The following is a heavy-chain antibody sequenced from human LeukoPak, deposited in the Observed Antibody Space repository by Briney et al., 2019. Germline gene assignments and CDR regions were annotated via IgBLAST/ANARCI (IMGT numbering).Heavy chain of an antibody. CDR2: INPNSGGT. CDR1: GYTFTGYY. V-gene: IGHV1-2*02. J-gene: IGHJ3*02. CDR3: ARERYYYDSSGYYDTDAFDN. Sequence: ASVKVSCKASGYTFTGYYMHWVRQAPGQGLEWMGWINPNSGGTNYAQKFQGRVTMTRDTSISTAYMELSRLRSDDTAVYYCARERYYYDSSGYYDTDAFDNWGQGTMVTVSS. D-gene: IGHD3-22*01.